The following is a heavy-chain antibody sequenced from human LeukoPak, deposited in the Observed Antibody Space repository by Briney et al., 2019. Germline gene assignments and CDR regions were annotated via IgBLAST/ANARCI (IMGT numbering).Heavy chain of an antibody. V-gene: IGHV3-23*01. CDR2: ISGSSGST. CDR3: ARSRGPNTFGGVHDY. D-gene: IGHD3-16*01. Sequence: PGGSLRLSCTASGFTFSPYAMSWVRQPPGKGLEWVSGISGSSGSTSYVDSVKGRFTISRDNSKNTVYLQMSSLRAEDTAVYYCARSRGPNTFGGVHDYWGQGTLVTVSS. J-gene: IGHJ4*02. CDR1: GFTFSPYA.